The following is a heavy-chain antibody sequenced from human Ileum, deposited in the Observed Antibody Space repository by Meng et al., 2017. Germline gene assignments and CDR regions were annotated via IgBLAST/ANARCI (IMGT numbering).Heavy chain of an antibody. D-gene: IGHD3-22*01. CDR2: TSHSGST. Sequence: QVRLLVSGPGLLNPSGTLSLACAGAGGSISRSDWWRWVRQPPGKGLECIGETSHSGSTNYSPSLKSRVTISLDKSKNQLSLKLNSVTAADTAVYYCASSDYYRSNYWGQGTLVTVSS. J-gene: IGHJ4*02. CDR3: ASSDYYRSNY. CDR1: GGSISRSDW. V-gene: IGHV4-4*02.